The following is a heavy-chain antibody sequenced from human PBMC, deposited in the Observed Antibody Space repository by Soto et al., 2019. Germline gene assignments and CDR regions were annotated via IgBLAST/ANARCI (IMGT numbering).Heavy chain of an antibody. CDR3: WSGHYHYYYYGMDV. D-gene: IGHD3-22*01. J-gene: IGHJ6*02. CDR2: IYYSGST. CDR1: GGSISSSSYY. Sequence: SETLSLTCTVSGGSISSSSYYWGWIRQPPGKGLEWIGSIYYSGSTYYNPSLKSRVTISVDTSKNQFSLKLSSVTAADTAVYYYWSGHYHYYYYGMDVWGQGTKVTVSS. V-gene: IGHV4-39*01.